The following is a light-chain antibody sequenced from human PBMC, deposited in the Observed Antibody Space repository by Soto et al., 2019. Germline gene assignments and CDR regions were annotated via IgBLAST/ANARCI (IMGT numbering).Light chain of an antibody. J-gene: IGKJ3*01. CDR2: GAS. Sequence: EIVMTQSPATLSVSPGERATLSCRASQSVSSNLAWYQQKPGQAPRFLIYGASSRATGIPDRFSGSGSGTDFTLTISRLEPEDFAVYYCQQYGGSPFTFGPGTKVDIK. CDR3: QQYGGSPFT. CDR1: QSVSSN. V-gene: IGKV3-20*01.